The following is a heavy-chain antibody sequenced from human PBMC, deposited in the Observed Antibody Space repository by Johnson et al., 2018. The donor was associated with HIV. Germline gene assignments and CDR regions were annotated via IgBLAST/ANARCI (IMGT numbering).Heavy chain of an antibody. CDR2: ISYDGSNK. Sequence: QVQLVESGGGVVQPGRSLRLSCAASGFTFSSYAMHWVHQAPGKGLEWVAVISYDGSNKYYADSVKGRFTISRDNSKNTLYLRLNSLRPEDSAVYYCAKDVSVVTPSGSFDIWGQGTRVTVSS. V-gene: IGHV3-30*04. CDR3: AKDVSVVTPSGSFDI. J-gene: IGHJ3*02. CDR1: GFTFSSYA. D-gene: IGHD4-23*01.